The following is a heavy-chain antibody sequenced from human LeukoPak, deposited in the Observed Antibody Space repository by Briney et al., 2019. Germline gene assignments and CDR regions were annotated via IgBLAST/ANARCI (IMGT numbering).Heavy chain of an antibody. D-gene: IGHD3-22*01. CDR3: ARVFYDSSGYYFSDY. CDR2: IYYSGST. Sequence: YIYYSGSTNYNPSLKSRVTISVDTSKNQFSLKLSSVTAADTAVYYCARVFYDSSGYYFSDYWGQGTLVTVSS. J-gene: IGHJ4*02. V-gene: IGHV4-59*01.